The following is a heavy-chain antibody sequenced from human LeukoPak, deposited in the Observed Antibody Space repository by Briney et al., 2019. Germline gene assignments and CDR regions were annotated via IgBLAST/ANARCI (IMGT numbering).Heavy chain of an antibody. CDR3: ARDRRQGSAPGHYYYMDV. CDR1: GYTFTSYT. J-gene: IGHJ6*03. V-gene: IGHV1-3*01. D-gene: IGHD3-10*01. Sequence: GASVKVSCKASGYTFTSYTIHWVRQAPGQRLEWMGWINAGNGNRKYSQEFQDRVTITRDTSASTAYMELSSLRSDDTAVYYCARDRRQGSAPGHYYYMDVWGKGTTVTVSS. CDR2: INAGNGNR.